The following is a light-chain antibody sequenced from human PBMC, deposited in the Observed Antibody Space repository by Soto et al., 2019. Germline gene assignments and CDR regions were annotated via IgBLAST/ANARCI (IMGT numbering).Light chain of an antibody. J-gene: IGLJ1*01. V-gene: IGLV2-14*01. Sequence: QSVLTQSASVSGSPGQSITISCTGTSSDVGNYNYVSWYQQHPGEVPKLIIFNVNNRPSGVPNRFSGSKSGNTASLTISGLQAEDEADYYCSSFTSSTTYVFGTGT. CDR2: NVN. CDR1: SSDVGNYNY. CDR3: SSFTSSTTYV.